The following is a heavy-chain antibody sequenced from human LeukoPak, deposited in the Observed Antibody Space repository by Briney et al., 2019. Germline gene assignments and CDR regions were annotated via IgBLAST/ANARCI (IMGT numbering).Heavy chain of an antibody. V-gene: IGHV1-2*06. CDR1: GYTFTGYY. CDR2: INPNSGGT. J-gene: IGHJ4*02. D-gene: IGHD3-22*01. CDR3: ARAYYYDSSGYYEDFDY. Sequence: ASVKVSCKASGYTFTGYYMHWVRQAPGQGLEWMGRINPNSGGTNYAQKFQGRVTMTRDTSISTAYMELSRLRSDDTAVYYCARAYYYDSSGYYEDFDYWGQGTLVTVSS.